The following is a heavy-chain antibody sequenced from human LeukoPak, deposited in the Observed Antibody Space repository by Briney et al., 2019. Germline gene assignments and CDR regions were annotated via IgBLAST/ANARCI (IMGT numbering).Heavy chain of an antibody. CDR3: AKDLAVVVPAAILDY. D-gene: IGHD2-2*02. CDR1: GFTFSGSA. CDR2: ISGSGDST. Sequence: GGSLRLSCAASGFTFSGSAMHWVRQAPGKGLEWVSTISGSGDSTYYADSVKGRFTISRDNSKDTLYLQMSSVRVDDTAVYYCAKDLAVVVPAAILDYWGQGTLVTVSS. J-gene: IGHJ4*02. V-gene: IGHV3-23*01.